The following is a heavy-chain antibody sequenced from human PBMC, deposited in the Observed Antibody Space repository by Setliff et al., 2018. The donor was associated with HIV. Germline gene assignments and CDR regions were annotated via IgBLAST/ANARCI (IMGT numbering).Heavy chain of an antibody. D-gene: IGHD2-15*01. CDR1: GYSISSGYY. V-gene: IGHV4-38-2*01. CDR3: ARVRYCSGISCYGYFDL. Sequence: PSETLSLTCAVSGYSISSGYYWGWIRQPPGKGLEWIGSIHQSGSTYYNPSLKNRVTISVDTSKNQFSLNLSSVTAADTAVYYCARVRYCSGISCYGYFDLWG. J-gene: IGHJ2*01. CDR2: IHQSGST.